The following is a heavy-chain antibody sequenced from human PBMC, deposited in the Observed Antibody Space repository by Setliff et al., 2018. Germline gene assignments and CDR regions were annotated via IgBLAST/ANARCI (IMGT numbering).Heavy chain of an antibody. Sequence: ASVKVSCKASGGTFSSYASSWVRQAPGQGLEWMGVINPSGGITAYAQKFQGRVTMTRDTSTSTFYMEFGSLRSEDTAVYYCARAYRFTGSFYDYWGQGTLVTVSS. CDR2: INPSGGIT. CDR3: ARAYRFTGSFYDY. CDR1: GGTFSSYA. D-gene: IGHD1-26*01. V-gene: IGHV1-46*01. J-gene: IGHJ4*02.